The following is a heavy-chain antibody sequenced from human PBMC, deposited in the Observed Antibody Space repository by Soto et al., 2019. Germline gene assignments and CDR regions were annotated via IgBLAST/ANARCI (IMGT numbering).Heavy chain of an antibody. V-gene: IGHV1-2*02. Sequence: QVQLVQSGAEVKKPGASVRVSCMASGYTFTDNYIHWVRQAPGQGLEWMGWINPNSGATNSAQKFGGRVTMARDTSITTAYMEVSTLRSDDTAVYYCARDAEYWDIGPAPPDFYGMDVWGQGTTVTVSS. CDR1: GYTFTDNY. D-gene: IGHD2-15*01. J-gene: IGHJ6*01. CDR3: ARDAEYWDIGPAPPDFYGMDV. CDR2: INPNSGAT.